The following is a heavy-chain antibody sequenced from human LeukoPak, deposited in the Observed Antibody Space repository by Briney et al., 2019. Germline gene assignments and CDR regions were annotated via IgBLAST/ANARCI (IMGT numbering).Heavy chain of an antibody. Sequence: ASVKVSCKASGYTFTSYYMHWVRQAPGQGLEWMGRINPNSGDTNYAQKFQGRVTMTRDTSISTAYMELSRLRSDDTAVYYCARDYCSSTSCLFDYWGQGTLVSVSS. V-gene: IGHV1-2*06. J-gene: IGHJ4*02. CDR3: ARDYCSSTSCLFDY. D-gene: IGHD2-2*01. CDR1: GYTFTSYY. CDR2: INPNSGDT.